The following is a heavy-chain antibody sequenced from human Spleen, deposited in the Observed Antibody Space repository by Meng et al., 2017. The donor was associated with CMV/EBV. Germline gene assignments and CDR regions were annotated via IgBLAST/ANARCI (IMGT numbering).Heavy chain of an antibody. CDR1: GYSFTNYW. CDR3: ARRRAIFGVVHNWFDL. CDR2: IYPGDSDT. V-gene: IGHV5-51*01. Sequence: GESLKISCKASGYSFTNYWIGWVRQMPGKGLEWIGIIYPGDSDTRYSPSFQGQVTISVDKSINTAYLQWSSLKASDTAIYYCARRRAIFGVVHNWFDLWGQGTLVTVSS. D-gene: IGHD3-3*01. J-gene: IGHJ5*02.